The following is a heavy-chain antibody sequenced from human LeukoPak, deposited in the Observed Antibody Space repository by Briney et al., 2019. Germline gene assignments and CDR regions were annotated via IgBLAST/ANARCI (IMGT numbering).Heavy chain of an antibody. D-gene: IGHD5-12*01. CDR3: ARAIRPYSGYDY. CDR2: TYYRSKWYD. J-gene: IGHJ4*02. V-gene: IGHV6-1*01. Sequence: QTLSLTCAISGDSVSSNSAAWNWIRQSPSRGLGWLGRTYYRSKWYDDYAVSVRSRITINPDTSKNQFSLQLKSVTPEDTAVYYCARAIRPYSGYDYWGQGTPVTVSS. CDR1: GDSVSSNSAA.